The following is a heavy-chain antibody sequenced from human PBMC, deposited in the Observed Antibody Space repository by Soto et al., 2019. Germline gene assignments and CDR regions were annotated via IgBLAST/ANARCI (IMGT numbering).Heavy chain of an antibody. CDR1: GGSISSYY. J-gene: IGHJ4*02. V-gene: IGHV4-59*01. D-gene: IGHD3-10*01. CDR3: ARYYFAPGTSHCHFFDY. CDR2: IYYSGST. Sequence: SETLSLTCTVSGGSISSYYWSWIRQPPGKGLEWIGYIYYSGSTNYNPSLKSRVTISVDTSKNQFSLRLSSVTAADTAVYYCARYYFAPGTSHCHFFDYWGPGIQVTVSS.